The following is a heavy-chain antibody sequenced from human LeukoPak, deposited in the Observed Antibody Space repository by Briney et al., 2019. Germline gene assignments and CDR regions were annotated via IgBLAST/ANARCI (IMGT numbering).Heavy chain of an antibody. Sequence: SETLSLTCTVSGYSISSGYYWGWIRQPPGKGLEWIGSIYHSGSTYYDASLKSRVTISVDTSKNQFSLKLSSVTAADTAVYYCARQAGTNYFDYWGQGTLVTVSS. CDR2: IYHSGST. CDR3: ARQAGTNYFDY. D-gene: IGHD6-19*01. CDR1: GYSISSGYY. J-gene: IGHJ4*02. V-gene: IGHV4-38-2*02.